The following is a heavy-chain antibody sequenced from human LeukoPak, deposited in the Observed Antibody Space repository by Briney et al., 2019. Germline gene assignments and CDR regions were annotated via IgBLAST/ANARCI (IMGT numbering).Heavy chain of an antibody. CDR3: AKEKIYDTDYYYYYMDV. CDR1: GFTFSSYA. Sequence: GGSLRLSCAASGFTFSSYAMSWVRQAPGKGLEWVSAISGSGGSTYYADSVKGRFTISRDNSKNTLYLQMNSLRAEDTAVYYCAKEKIYDTDYYYYYMDVWGKGTTVTVSS. V-gene: IGHV3-23*01. J-gene: IGHJ6*03. D-gene: IGHD3-22*01. CDR2: ISGSGGST.